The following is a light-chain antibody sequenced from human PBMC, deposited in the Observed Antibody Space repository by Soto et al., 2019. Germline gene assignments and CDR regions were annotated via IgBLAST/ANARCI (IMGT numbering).Light chain of an antibody. CDR1: QGISSY. V-gene: IGKV1-8*01. CDR2: AAS. Sequence: AIRMTQSPSSFSASKGDRVTITCRASQGISSYLAWYQQKPGKAPKLLIYAASTVQSGVPSSFSGSGSGTDFTLTNSCLQSEDLAPYYYQQYYSYPPVTFGPGTKVDIK. CDR3: QQYYSYPPVT. J-gene: IGKJ3*01.